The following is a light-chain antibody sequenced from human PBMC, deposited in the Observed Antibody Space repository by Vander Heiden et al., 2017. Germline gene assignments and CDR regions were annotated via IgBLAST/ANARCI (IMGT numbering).Light chain of an antibody. Sequence: SVLPHPPSASGTPGQRFTISCSASSSNIGIKTVNWHQQQLPGTSPKLLIYSNNQRPSWVPDRFSGTKSGTSASLAIIGLQSEDEADYYCAAWDDSRNGWVFGGGTKLTVL. CDR3: AAWDDSRNGWV. CDR1: SSNIGIKT. V-gene: IGLV1-44*01. CDR2: SNN. J-gene: IGLJ3*02.